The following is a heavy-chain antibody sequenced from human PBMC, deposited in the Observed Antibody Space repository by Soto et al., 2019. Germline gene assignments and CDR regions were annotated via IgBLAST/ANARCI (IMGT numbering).Heavy chain of an antibody. CDR3: AREYCSGGRCYFPDY. J-gene: IGHJ4*02. CDR1: GYTFTSYG. CDR2: INTDNGNT. V-gene: IGHV1-18*01. Sequence: ASVKVSCKASGYTFTSYGISWVRQAPGQGLEWMGWINTDNGNTYYAQKLQGRLTMSTDTSTATAYMELRSLSSDDTAVYYCAREYCSGGRCYFPDYWGQGTLVTVSS. D-gene: IGHD2-15*01.